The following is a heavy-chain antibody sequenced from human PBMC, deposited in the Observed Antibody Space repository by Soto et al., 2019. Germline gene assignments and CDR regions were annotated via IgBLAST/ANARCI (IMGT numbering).Heavy chain of an antibody. J-gene: IGHJ4*02. D-gene: IGHD2-15*01. Sequence: SETLSLTCTVSGGSIYRSGYYWGWIRQPPGRGLEWIGDIDYNGVTYSNPSLKSRVTISRDTSKNQFSLKLTSVTAADTALYYCGKVLVGATGHTDSDSWGPGTLVTVSS. CDR1: GGSIYRSGYY. V-gene: IGHV4-39*01. CDR3: GKVLVGATGHTDSDS. CDR2: IDYNGVT.